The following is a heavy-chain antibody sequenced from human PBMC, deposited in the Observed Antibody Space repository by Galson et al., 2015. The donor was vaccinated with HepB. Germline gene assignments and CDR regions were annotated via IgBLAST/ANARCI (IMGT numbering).Heavy chain of an antibody. D-gene: IGHD6-6*01. CDR1: GGAISSGGYY. V-gene: IGHV4-31*02. CDR3: ARDPSSNSNGMDV. Sequence: GGAISSGGYYWSWIRQHPGKGLEWIAFVFYTGNSYYNPSLKSRVTISVDTSKNQFSLKLNSVTAADTAVYYCARDPSSNSNGMDVWGQGTMVTVSS. J-gene: IGHJ6*02. CDR2: VFYTGNS.